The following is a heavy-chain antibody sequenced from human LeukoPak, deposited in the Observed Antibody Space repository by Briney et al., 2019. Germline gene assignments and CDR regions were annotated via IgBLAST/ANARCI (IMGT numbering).Heavy chain of an antibody. V-gene: IGHV1-46*01. CDR1: GYTFSNHY. CDR2: INPSAGST. D-gene: IGHD4-17*01. J-gene: IGHJ4*02. Sequence: ASLKVSCKASGYTFSNHYMHWVRQAPGQWLKWRGIINPSAGSTTYAQNFQGRVTMTRDTSTSTVYMELSSLRSEDSAVYYCAREGDYGDYGVDYWGQGTLVTVSS. CDR3: AREGDYGDYGVDY.